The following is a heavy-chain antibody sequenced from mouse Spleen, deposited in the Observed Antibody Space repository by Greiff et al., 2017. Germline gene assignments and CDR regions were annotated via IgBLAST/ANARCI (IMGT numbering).Heavy chain of an antibody. CDR3: ARRDYRYEKGYAMDY. CDR1: GFTFSDYG. D-gene: IGHD2-14*01. CDR2: ISSGSSTI. V-gene: IGHV5-17*01. J-gene: IGHJ4*01. Sequence: EVMLVESGGGLVKLGGSLKLSCAASGFTFSDYGMHWVRQAPEKGLEWVAYISSGSSTIYYADTVKGRFTISRDNAKNTLFLQMTSLRSEDTAMYYCARRDYRYEKGYAMDYWGQGTSVTVSS.